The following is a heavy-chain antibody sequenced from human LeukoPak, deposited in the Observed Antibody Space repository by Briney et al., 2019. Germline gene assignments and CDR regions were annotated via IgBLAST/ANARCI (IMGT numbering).Heavy chain of an antibody. J-gene: IGHJ4*02. CDR1: GFTFSSYA. CDR3: AKDRSAQHVMVSAGLPFR. Sequence: PGGSLRLSCAASGFTFSSYAMSWVRQAPGTGLEWVSAVSGSGGSTYYADSVRGRFTISRDNSKNTLYLQMNSLRAEDTAVYYCAKDRSAQHVMVSAGLPFRWGQGTLVTVSS. D-gene: IGHD2-8*01. CDR2: VSGSGGST. V-gene: IGHV3-23*01.